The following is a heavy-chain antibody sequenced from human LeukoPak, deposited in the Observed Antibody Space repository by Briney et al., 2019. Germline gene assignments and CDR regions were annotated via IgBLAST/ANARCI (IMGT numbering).Heavy chain of an antibody. J-gene: IGHJ4*02. Sequence: GGSLRLSCAASGFPFSTFWMSWVRQAPGKGLEWVAKIKQDGSEKYYVDSVKGRFTISRDNAKNSLYLQMNSLRAEDTAVYYCARFRTAMQLWKGYYFDYWGQGTLVTVSS. CDR3: ARFRTAMQLWKGYYFDY. CDR2: IKQDGSEK. CDR1: GFPFSTFW. D-gene: IGHD5-18*01. V-gene: IGHV3-7*01.